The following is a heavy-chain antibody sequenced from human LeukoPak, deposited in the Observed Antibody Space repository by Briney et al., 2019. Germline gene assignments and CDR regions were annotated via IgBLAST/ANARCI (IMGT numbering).Heavy chain of an antibody. D-gene: IGHD3-3*01. J-gene: IGHJ5*02. CDR2: FDPEDGET. CDR3: ATVSELRFLEWLSPRWFDP. V-gene: IGHV1-24*01. Sequence: ASVKVSCKVSGYTLTELSMHWVRQAPAKGLEWMGGFDPEDGETIYAQKFQGRVTMTEDTSTDTAYMELSSLRSEDTAVYYCATVSELRFLEWLSPRWFDPWGQGTLVTVSS. CDR1: GYTLTELS.